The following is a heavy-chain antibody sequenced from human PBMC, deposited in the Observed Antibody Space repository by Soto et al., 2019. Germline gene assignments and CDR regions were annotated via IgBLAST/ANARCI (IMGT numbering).Heavy chain of an antibody. CDR2: VSGSGDST. J-gene: IGHJ4*02. V-gene: IGHV3-23*01. CDR1: GFTFSSYA. D-gene: IGHD3-3*01. CDR3: AKSFVTYYDFWSGSLDY. Sequence: PGGSLRLSCAASGFTFSSYAMSWVRQAPGKGLEWVSGVSGSGDSTNYADSVKGRFTISRDNSKNTLYLQMNSLRAEDAAVYYCAKSFVTYYDFWSGSLDYWGQGTLVTVSS.